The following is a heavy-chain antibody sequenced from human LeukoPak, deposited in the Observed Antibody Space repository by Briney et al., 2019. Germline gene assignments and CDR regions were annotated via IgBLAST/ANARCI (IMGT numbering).Heavy chain of an antibody. CDR1: GYTFTDYY. CDR2: INPNSGGT. Sequence: GASVKVSCKASGYTFTDYYMHWVRQAPGQGLEWMGWINPNSGGTNYAQKFQGRVTMTRDTSISTAYMELSRLRSDDTAVYYCARDPHYYGSGSYYRHDWFDPWGQGTLVTVSS. CDR3: ARDPHYYGSGSYYRHDWFDP. D-gene: IGHD3-10*01. V-gene: IGHV1-2*02. J-gene: IGHJ5*02.